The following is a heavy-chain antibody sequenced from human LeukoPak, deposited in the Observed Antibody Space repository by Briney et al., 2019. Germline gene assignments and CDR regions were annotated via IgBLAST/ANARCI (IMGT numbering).Heavy chain of an antibody. J-gene: IGHJ4*02. CDR2: IYYSGST. CDR3: ARGYSYGGAYYFDY. Sequence: SETLSLTCTVSGGSISRYYWSWIRQPPGKGLEWIGYIYYSGSTNYNPSLKSRVAISVDTSKNQFSLKLSSVTAADTAVYYCARGYSYGGAYYFDYWGQGTLVTVSS. CDR1: GGSISRYY. V-gene: IGHV4-59*01. D-gene: IGHD5-18*01.